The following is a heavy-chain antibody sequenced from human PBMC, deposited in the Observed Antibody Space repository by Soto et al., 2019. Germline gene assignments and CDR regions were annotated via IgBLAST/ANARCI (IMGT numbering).Heavy chain of an antibody. J-gene: IGHJ5*02. CDR3: ARAISTTYYDFWSGYDNWFDP. D-gene: IGHD3-3*01. V-gene: IGHV4-59*01. CDR2: IYYSGST. CDR1: GGSISRYD. Sequence: SETLSLTCTVSGGSISRYDWSWIRQPPGKGLEWIGYIYYSGSTNYNPSLKSRVTISVDTSKNQFSLKLSSVTAADTAVYYCARAISTTYYDFWSGYDNWFDPWGQGTLVTVS.